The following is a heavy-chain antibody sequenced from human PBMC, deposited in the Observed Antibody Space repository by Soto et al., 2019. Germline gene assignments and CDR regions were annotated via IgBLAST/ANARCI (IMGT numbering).Heavy chain of an antibody. J-gene: IGHJ4*02. Sequence: QVQLQESGPGLVKPSGTLSLTCAVSGGSISSSNWWSWVRQPPGKGLEWIGEIYHSGNTNYNPSPKSRVTMAVDNSRNQFSLKLSSVTAADTAVYYCARRWGEGRVDYWGQGTLVTVSS. CDR1: GGSISSSNW. CDR2: IYHSGNT. CDR3: ARRWGEGRVDY. V-gene: IGHV4-4*02. D-gene: IGHD3-10*01.